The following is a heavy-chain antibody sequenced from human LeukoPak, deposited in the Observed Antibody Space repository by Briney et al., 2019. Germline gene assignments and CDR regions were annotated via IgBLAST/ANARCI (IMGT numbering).Heavy chain of an antibody. CDR2: IRYDGSNK. J-gene: IGHJ4*02. CDR1: GFTFSSYG. Sequence: GGSLRLSCAASGFTFSSYGMHWVRQAPGKGLEWVAFIRYDGSNKYYADSVKGRFTISRDNSKNTLYLQMNSLRAEDTAVYYCAKDQSSSDYDFWSGYTTPGYWGQGTLVTVSS. V-gene: IGHV3-30*02. D-gene: IGHD3-3*01. CDR3: AKDQSSSDYDFWSGYTTPGY.